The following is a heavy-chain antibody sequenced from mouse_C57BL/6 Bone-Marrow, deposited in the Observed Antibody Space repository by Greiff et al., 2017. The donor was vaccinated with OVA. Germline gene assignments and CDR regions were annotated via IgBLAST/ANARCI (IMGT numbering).Heavy chain of an antibody. V-gene: IGHV1-61*01. CDR3: ARGRGWLLRYFDY. J-gene: IGHJ2*01. D-gene: IGHD2-3*01. Sequence: QVHVKQSGAELVRPGSSVKLSCKASGYTFTSYWMDWVKQRPGQGLEWIGNIYPSDSETHYNQKFKDKATLTVDKSSSTAYMQLSSLTSEDSAVYYCARGRGWLLRYFDYWGQGTTLTVSS. CDR2: IYPSDSET. CDR1: GYTFTSYW.